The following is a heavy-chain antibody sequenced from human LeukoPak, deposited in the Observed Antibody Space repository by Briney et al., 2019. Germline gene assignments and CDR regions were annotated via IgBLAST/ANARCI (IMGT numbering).Heavy chain of an antibody. V-gene: IGHV4-39*07. CDR2: IYYSGNT. D-gene: IGHD4-23*01. CDR1: GDSISTSNSY. CDR3: ARGSVAGSLLKLRWSYYYYMDV. Sequence: SETLSLTCTVSGDSISTSNSYWGWIRQPPGKGLEWIGSIYYSGNTYYNASLKSRVTISVDTSKNQFSLKLSSVTAADTAVYYCARGSVAGSLLKLRWSYYYYMDVWGKGTTVTISS. J-gene: IGHJ6*03.